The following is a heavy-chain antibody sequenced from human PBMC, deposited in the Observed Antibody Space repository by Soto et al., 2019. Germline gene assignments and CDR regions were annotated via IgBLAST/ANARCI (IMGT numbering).Heavy chain of an antibody. Sequence: QVQLVQSGAEVKKPGSSVRVSCKASGGTFSSYAISWVRQAPGQGLEWMGGIIPIFGTENYAQKFQGRVTITADESTSTAYMELSRLRSEDTAGYYCARDRIAGSKYYYGMDVWGQGTTVTVSS. D-gene: IGHD6-13*01. V-gene: IGHV1-69*01. J-gene: IGHJ6*02. CDR2: IIPIFGTE. CDR3: ARDRIAGSKYYYGMDV. CDR1: GGTFSSYA.